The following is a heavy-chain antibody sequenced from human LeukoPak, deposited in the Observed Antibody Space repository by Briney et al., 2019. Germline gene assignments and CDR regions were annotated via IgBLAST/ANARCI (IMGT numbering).Heavy chain of an antibody. CDR2: ISSGGSTT. CDR1: GFTFSDYY. Sequence: GGSLRLSCAASGFTFSDYYMSWIRQAPGKGLEWISYISSGGSTTYYADSVKGRFTISRDNAKNSLYLQMRSLRAEDTAVYYCAREERRPRLLGGYSSDPLHYWGQGTLVTVSS. CDR3: AREERRPRLLGGYSSDPLHY. J-gene: IGHJ4*02. D-gene: IGHD6-19*01. V-gene: IGHV3-11*01.